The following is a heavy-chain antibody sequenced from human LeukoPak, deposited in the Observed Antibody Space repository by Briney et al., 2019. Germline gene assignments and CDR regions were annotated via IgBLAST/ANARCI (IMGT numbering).Heavy chain of an antibody. CDR1: GYTFSSYA. Sequence: GASVKVSCKASGYTFSSYAMHWVRQAPEQGLQWMGWFNAGDEYSQKFQGRVTITRDTSASTAYMKLSSLRSEDTAVYYCARGPLISSTSSGADYWGQGTLVTVSS. D-gene: IGHD2-2*01. CDR2: FNAGD. CDR3: ARGPLISSTSSGADY. V-gene: IGHV1-3*01. J-gene: IGHJ4*02.